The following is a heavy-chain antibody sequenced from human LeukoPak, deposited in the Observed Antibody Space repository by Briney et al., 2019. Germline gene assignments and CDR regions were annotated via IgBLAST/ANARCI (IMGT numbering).Heavy chain of an antibody. J-gene: IGHJ6*02. Sequence: GGSLRLSCAASGFTFSSYAMSWVRQAPGKGLEWVSAISGSGGSTYYADSVKGRFTISRDNSKNTLYLQMNSLRAEDTAVYYCAKFALATVTKGYYFYYAMDVWGQGTTVTVSS. CDR3: AKFALATVTKGYYFYYAMDV. CDR2: ISGSGGST. CDR1: GFTFSSYA. D-gene: IGHD4-17*01. V-gene: IGHV3-23*01.